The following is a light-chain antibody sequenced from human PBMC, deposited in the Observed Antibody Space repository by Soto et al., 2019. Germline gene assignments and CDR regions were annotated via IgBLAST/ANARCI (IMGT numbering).Light chain of an antibody. V-gene: IGLV2-14*01. Sequence: QAVLTQPASVSGSPGQSITISCTGTTSDVGGYNHVSWYQQHPGKAPKLMIYDVTYRPSGVSNRFSGSKSGNTASLTISGLQAEDEADYYCSSYTNTNTLVFGGGTKLTVL. J-gene: IGLJ2*01. CDR1: TSDVGGYNH. CDR2: DVT. CDR3: SSYTNTNTLV.